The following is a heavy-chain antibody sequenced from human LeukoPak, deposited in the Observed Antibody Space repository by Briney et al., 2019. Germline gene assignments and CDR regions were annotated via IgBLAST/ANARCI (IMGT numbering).Heavy chain of an antibody. CDR1: GLSFSGYY. CDR2: INHSGST. Sequence: SETLSLTCAVYGLSFSGYYLSWIRQPPGKGLEWIGEINHSGSTNYNPSLKSRVTISVDTSKNQFSLKLISVTAADTAVYYFARGQSEYYFDYWGQGTLVTVSS. V-gene: IGHV4-34*01. J-gene: IGHJ4*02. CDR3: ARGQSEYYFDY. D-gene: IGHD3-10*01.